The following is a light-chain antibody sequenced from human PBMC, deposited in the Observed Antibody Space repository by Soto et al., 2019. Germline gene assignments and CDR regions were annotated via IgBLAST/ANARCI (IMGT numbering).Light chain of an antibody. V-gene: IGLV2-14*01. CDR1: SSDIGTYNY. Sequence: QSALTQPASMSGSPGQSVTISCTGCSSDIGTYNYLSWYQQHPGKVPKVIIYEVSNRPSGVSNRFSGSKSGNTASLTISGLQAEDEADYYCRSYGSRSTLYVFGTGTKLTVL. J-gene: IGLJ1*01. CDR2: EVS. CDR3: RSYGSRSTLYV.